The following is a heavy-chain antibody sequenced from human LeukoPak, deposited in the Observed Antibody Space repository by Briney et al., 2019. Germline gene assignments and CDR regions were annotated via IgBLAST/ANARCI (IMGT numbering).Heavy chain of an antibody. J-gene: IGHJ5*02. V-gene: IGHV4-59*01. D-gene: IGHD2-2*01. CDR1: GGSISSYY. CDR2: IYYSGST. Sequence: KPSETLSLTCTVSGGSISSYYWSWIRQPPGKGLEWIGCIYYSGSTNYNPSLKSRVTISVDTSKNQFSLKLSSVTAADTAVYYCARDEVRCSSTSCWVWFDPWGQGTLVTVSS. CDR3: ARDEVRCSSTSCWVWFDP.